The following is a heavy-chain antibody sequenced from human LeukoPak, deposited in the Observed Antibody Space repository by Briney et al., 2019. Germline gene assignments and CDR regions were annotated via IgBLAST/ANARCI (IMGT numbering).Heavy chain of an antibody. CDR2: VASSGTS. CDR3: ARVVRGVVTSNWFDP. D-gene: IGHD2-21*02. V-gene: IGHV4-59*01. CDR1: GDSLNTYY. Sequence: PSETLSLTCTVSGDSLNTYYWTWIRQTPGKELEWIGFVASSGTSNYNPSLKSRVSISIDTSKNQFSLALTSVTPADTAVYYFARVVRGVVTSNWFDPWGQGTLVSVS. J-gene: IGHJ5*02.